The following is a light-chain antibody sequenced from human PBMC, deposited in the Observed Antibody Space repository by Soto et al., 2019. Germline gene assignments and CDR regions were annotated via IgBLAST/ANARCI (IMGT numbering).Light chain of an antibody. CDR3: QQYGSSGT. V-gene: IGKV3-20*01. CDR1: ESVSRN. Sequence: EVLMTQSPATLSVSPGERATLSCRASESVSRNLAWYQQKPGQAPRLLIYDASTRATGIPDRLSGGGSGTDFPLTISRMAPEDFAVYYCQQYGSSGTFGHGTKVDIK. CDR2: DAS. J-gene: IGKJ1*01.